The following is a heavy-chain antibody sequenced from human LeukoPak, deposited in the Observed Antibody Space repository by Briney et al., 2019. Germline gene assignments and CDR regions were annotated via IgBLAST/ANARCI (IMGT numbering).Heavy chain of an antibody. Sequence: PGGSLRLSCAASGFTFSSYSMNWVRQAPGKGLEWVSSISSSSSYIYYADSVKGRFTISRVNAKNSLYLQMNSLRAEDTAVYYCAREARLYYYDSSGYSPWGQGTLVTVSS. V-gene: IGHV3-21*01. CDR2: ISSSSSYI. D-gene: IGHD3-22*01. J-gene: IGHJ5*02. CDR1: GFTFSSYS. CDR3: AREARLYYYDSSGYSP.